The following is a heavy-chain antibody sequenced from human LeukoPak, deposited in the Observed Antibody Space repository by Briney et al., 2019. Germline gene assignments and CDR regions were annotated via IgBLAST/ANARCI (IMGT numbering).Heavy chain of an antibody. Sequence: ASVKVSCKASGYTFTSYYMHCVRQAPGQGLEWMGIIQPSGGSTTYAQKFQGRATMTRDTSTNTVYMELTSLRSEDTAVYYCARGGWYASDCWGQGTLVTVSS. CDR3: ARGGWYASDC. D-gene: IGHD6-19*01. V-gene: IGHV1-46*01. CDR2: IQPSGGST. J-gene: IGHJ4*02. CDR1: GYTFTSYY.